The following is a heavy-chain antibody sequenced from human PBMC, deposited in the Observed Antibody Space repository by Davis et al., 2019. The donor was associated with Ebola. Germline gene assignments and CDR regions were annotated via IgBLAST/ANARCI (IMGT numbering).Heavy chain of an antibody. CDR1: GFTFSSFG. V-gene: IGHV3-30*19. CDR3: ARAIDDTAMVTFDY. J-gene: IGHJ4*02. CDR2: ISYDGSNK. D-gene: IGHD5-18*01. Sequence: GGSLRLSCAASGFTFSSFGFHWVRQAPGKGLEWVAVISYDGSNKYYADSVKGRFTISRDNSKNTLYLQMNSLRAEDTAVYYCARAIDDTAMVTFDYWGQGTLVTVSS.